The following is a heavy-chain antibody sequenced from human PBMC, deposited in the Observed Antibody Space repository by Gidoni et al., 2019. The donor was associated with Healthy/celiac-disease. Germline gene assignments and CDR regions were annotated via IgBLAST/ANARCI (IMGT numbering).Heavy chain of an antibody. CDR2: RWYDGSNK. Sequence: QVQLVESGGGVVQPGRSLRLSCAASGFTFSSYGMHWARQAPGKGLEWVAVRWYDGSNKYYADSVKGRFTISRDNSKNTLYLQMNSLRAEDTAVYYCARDLWVGATYGDYYYYYGMDVWGQGTTVTVSS. J-gene: IGHJ6*02. V-gene: IGHV3-33*01. CDR3: ARDLWVGATYGDYYYYYGMDV. CDR1: GFTFSSYG. D-gene: IGHD1-26*01.